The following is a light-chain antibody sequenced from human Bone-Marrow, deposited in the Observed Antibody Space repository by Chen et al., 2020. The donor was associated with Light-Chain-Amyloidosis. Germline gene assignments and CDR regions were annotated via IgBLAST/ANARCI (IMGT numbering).Light chain of an antibody. J-gene: IGKJ4*01. CDR2: TAS. V-gene: IGKV1-39*01. CDR1: QSITQC. CDR3: QQSYSTPT. Sequence: DIQMTKSPSSLSASVGDRVTITCRASQSITQCLNWYQQKPGKGPKLLIYTASSFQSGVPSRLSGSGSGTDLSLTISSVQPEDLATYYCQQSYSTPTFGGGTKLEIK.